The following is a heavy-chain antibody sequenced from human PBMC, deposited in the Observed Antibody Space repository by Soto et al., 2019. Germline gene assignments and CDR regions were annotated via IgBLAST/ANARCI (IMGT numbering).Heavy chain of an antibody. CDR2: INHSGST. CDR1: GGSFSGYY. Sequence: SETLSLTCAVYGGSFSGYYWSWIRQPPGKGLEWIGEINHSGSTNYNPSLKSRVTISVDTSKDQFSLKLSSVTAADTAVYYCARGGCSSTSCYRNYYYYYYGMDVWGQGNKVTVSS. CDR3: ARGGCSSTSCYRNYYYYYYGMDV. V-gene: IGHV4-34*01. J-gene: IGHJ6*02. D-gene: IGHD2-2*01.